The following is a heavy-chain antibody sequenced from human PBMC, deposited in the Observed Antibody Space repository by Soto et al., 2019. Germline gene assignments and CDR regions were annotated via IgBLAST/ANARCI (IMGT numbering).Heavy chain of an antibody. CDR1: GISLSTSGTC. Sequence: SGPTLVNTRPTPPLTCTFCGISLSTSGTCVCWIRQPPGNALEWIGYIYYSGSTYYSPSLKSRVTMSGDTSKNRFSLKLNSVTAADTAVYYCPRAIPAAYVYYYYGMDVWGQGTTVTVSS. D-gene: IGHD2-2*01. J-gene: IGHJ6*02. V-gene: IGHV4-30-4*08. CDR2: IYYSGST. CDR3: PRAIPAAYVYYYYGMDV.